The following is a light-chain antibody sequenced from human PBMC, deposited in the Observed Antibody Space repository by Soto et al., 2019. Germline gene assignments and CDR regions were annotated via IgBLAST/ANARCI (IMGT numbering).Light chain of an antibody. V-gene: IGLV2-8*01. J-gene: IGLJ2*01. CDR3: SSHAGSINVV. Sequence: QSALTQPASVSGSPGQSITISCTGTSSDVGGYNFVSWYQHHPGKAPKLIIYEVSKRPSGVPDRFSGSKSGNTASLTVSGLQAEDEADYYCSSHAGSINVVFGGGTKLTVL. CDR1: SSDVGGYNF. CDR2: EVS.